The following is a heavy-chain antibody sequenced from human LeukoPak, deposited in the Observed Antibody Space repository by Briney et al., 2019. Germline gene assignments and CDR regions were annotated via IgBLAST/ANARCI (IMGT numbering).Heavy chain of an antibody. CDR2: IDHSGST. Sequence: SETLSLTCAVYGGSFSGYYWSWIRQPPGKGLEWIGEIDHSGSTNYNPSLKSRVTISVDTSKNQFSLKLSSVTAADTAVYYYARTRRAAAANPIDYWGQGTLVTVSS. D-gene: IGHD6-13*01. J-gene: IGHJ4*02. CDR1: GGSFSGYY. CDR3: ARTRRAAAANPIDY. V-gene: IGHV4-34*01.